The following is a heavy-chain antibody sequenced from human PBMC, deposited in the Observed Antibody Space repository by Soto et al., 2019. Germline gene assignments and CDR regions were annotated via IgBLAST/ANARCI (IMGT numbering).Heavy chain of an antibody. CDR1: GGSVSSGSYY. J-gene: IGHJ4*02. D-gene: IGHD1-7*01. V-gene: IGHV4-61*01. CDR2: IYYSGST. Sequence: SETLSLTCTVSGGSVSSGSYYWSWIRQPPGKGLEWIGYIYYSGSTNYNPSLKSRVTISVDTSKNQFSLKLSSVTAADTAVYYCARRSGSSFDYWGQGTLVTLSS. CDR3: ARRSGSSFDY.